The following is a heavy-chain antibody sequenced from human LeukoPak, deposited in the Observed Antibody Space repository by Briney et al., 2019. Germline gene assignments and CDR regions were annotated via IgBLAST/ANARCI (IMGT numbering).Heavy chain of an antibody. J-gene: IGHJ4*02. CDR2: IKKKSDGGTT. D-gene: IGHD6-19*01. V-gene: IGHV3-15*01. CDR1: GFTFSNAW. Sequence: GGSLRLSCAASGFTFSNAWMTWVRQAPGKGLEWVGHIKKKSDGGTTDYAAPVKGRFTISRGDSKDTLYLQMSSLKTEDTAVYYCTTVQQWLAQALGYWGQGTLVTVSS. CDR3: TTVQQWLAQALGY.